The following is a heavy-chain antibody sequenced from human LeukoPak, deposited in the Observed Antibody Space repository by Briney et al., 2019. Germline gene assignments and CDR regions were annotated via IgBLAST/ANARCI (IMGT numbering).Heavy chain of an antibody. J-gene: IGHJ4*02. Sequence: APVKVSCKASGYTFTGYYMHWVRQAPGQGLEWMGWINPNSGGTNYAQKFQGRVTMTRDTSISTAYMELSRLRSDETAVYYCARDLNDFWSGYQGGNSGNYWGQGTLVTVSS. CDR1: GYTFTGYY. D-gene: IGHD3-3*01. CDR3: ARDLNDFWSGYQGGNSGNY. V-gene: IGHV1-2*02. CDR2: INPNSGGT.